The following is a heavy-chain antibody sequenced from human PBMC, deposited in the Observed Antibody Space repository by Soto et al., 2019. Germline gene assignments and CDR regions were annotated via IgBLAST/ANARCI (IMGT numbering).Heavy chain of an antibody. CDR1: GFTVSSNY. V-gene: IGHV3-66*01. CDR2: IYSGGST. CDR3: AREPSFWSGYYLDV. D-gene: IGHD3-3*01. Sequence: GGSLRLSCAASGFTVSSNYMSWVRQAPGKGLEWVSVIYSGGSTYYADSVKGRFTISRDNSKNTLYLQMNSLRAEDTAVYYCAREPSFWSGYYLDVWGKGTTVTVSS. J-gene: IGHJ6*04.